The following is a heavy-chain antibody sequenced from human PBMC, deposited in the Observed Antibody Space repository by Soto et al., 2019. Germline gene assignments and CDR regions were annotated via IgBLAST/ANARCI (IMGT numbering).Heavy chain of an antibody. V-gene: IGHV3-30*10. Sequence: PGGSLRLSCAASGFTFSSYAMHWVLQAPGKGLEWVAIKSYEGSNKYYTDSVKGRFTISRDNSKNTLYLQMNSLRAEDTAVYYCARDLKVVVAATRIVRAGSYYYYYGMDVWGQGTTVTVSS. J-gene: IGHJ6*02. CDR1: GFTFSSYA. CDR2: KSYEGSNK. D-gene: IGHD2-15*01. CDR3: ARDLKVVVAATRIVRAGSYYYYYGMDV.